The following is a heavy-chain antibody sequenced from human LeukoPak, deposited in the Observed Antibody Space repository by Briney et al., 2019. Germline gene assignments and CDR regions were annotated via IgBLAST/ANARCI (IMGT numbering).Heavy chain of an antibody. CDR1: GFIFSDYY. Sequence: GGSLRLSCAASGFIFSDYYMGWIRQAPGKGLEWVSYIGISSSTIDYADSVKGRFTISRDNAKNSLYLQMNSLRAEDTAVYYCARDSGYAFDIWGQGTMVTVSS. V-gene: IGHV3-11*04. CDR3: ARDSGYAFDI. D-gene: IGHD1-26*01. CDR2: IGISSSTI. J-gene: IGHJ3*02.